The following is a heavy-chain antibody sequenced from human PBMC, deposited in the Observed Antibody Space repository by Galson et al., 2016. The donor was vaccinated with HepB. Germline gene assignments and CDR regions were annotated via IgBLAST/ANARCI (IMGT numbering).Heavy chain of an antibody. CDR1: GGSFSDHY. CDR2: INHSGST. D-gene: IGHD2/OR15-2a*01. J-gene: IGHJ4*02. CDR3: ARVGRGFYLDY. Sequence: TLSLTCAGYGGSFSDHYWSWIRQPPGKGLEWIGEINHSGSTTYSPSLKSRIIISIDTSKNQVSLKLTSVTAADTAMYFCARVGRGFYLDYWGQGALVTVSS. V-gene: IGHV4-34*01.